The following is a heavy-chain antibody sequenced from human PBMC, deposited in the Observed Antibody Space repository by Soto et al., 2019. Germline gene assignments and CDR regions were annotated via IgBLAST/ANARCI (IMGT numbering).Heavy chain of an antibody. CDR1: GITFSIYA. V-gene: IGHV3-23*01. CDR3: ARGNYGFDP. Sequence: GGSLRLSCAGPGITFSIYAMNWVRQAPGKGLEWVSTISGSGGSTHYGDSVKGRFTISRDNSKNTLYLQMNSLRAEDTAVYYCARGNYGFDPWGQGTLVTVSS. D-gene: IGHD3-10*01. CDR2: ISGSGGST. J-gene: IGHJ5*02.